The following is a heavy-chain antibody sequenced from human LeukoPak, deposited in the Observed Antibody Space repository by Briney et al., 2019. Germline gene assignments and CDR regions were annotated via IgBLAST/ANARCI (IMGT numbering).Heavy chain of an antibody. V-gene: IGHV1-18*01. CDR1: GYTFTSYG. D-gene: IGHD3-22*01. J-gene: IGHJ4*02. CDR3: ARDLFPDLGYSLFFDY. CDR2: ISAYNGNT. Sequence: ASVKVSCKASGYTFTSYGISWVRQAPGQGLEWMGWISAYNGNTNYAQKLQGRVTMTTDTSTSTAYMELRSLRSDDTAVYYCARDLFPDLGYSLFFDYWGQGTLVTVSS.